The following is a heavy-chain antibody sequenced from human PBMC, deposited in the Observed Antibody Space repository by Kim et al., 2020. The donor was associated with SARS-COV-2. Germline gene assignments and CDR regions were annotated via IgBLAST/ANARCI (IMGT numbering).Heavy chain of an antibody. CDR2: IDKRGSET. Sequence: GGSLRLSCAASGFTFSRYWMTWVRQAPGKGLEWVANIDKRGSETYYVDSVKGRFTISRDNAQNAVYLQMRSLRAEDTALYYCARGGGVARAATGVEHWG. CDR1: GFTFSRYW. D-gene: IGHD2-15*01. CDR3: ARGGGVARAATGVEH. V-gene: IGHV3-7*03. J-gene: IGHJ1*01.